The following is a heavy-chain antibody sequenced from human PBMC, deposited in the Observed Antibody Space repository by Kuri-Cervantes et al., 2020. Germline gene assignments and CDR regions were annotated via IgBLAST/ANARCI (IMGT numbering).Heavy chain of an antibody. CDR3: ARQDYYDSSGYYYFNY. CDR2: ISAYNGNT. V-gene: IGHV1-18*01. D-gene: IGHD3-22*01. CDR1: GYTFTSYG. Sequence: ASVKVSCKASGYTFTSYGISWVRQAPGQGLEWMGWISAYNGNTNYAQKLQGRVTMTTDTSTSTAYMELRSLRSDDTAVYYCARQDYYDSSGYYYFNYWGQGTLVTVSS. J-gene: IGHJ4*02.